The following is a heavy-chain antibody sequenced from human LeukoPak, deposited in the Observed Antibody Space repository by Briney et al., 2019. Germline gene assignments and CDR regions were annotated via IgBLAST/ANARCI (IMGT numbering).Heavy chain of an antibody. J-gene: IGHJ4*02. D-gene: IGHD4-23*01. Sequence: SETLSLTCTVSGGSISGYYWSWIRQPPGKGLEWIGYIYYSGSTNYNPSLKSRVTISVDTSKNQFSLKLSSVTAADTAVYYCARGGGFHIFDYWGQGTLVTVSS. CDR1: GGSISGYY. V-gene: IGHV4-59*01. CDR3: ARGGGFHIFDY. CDR2: IYYSGST.